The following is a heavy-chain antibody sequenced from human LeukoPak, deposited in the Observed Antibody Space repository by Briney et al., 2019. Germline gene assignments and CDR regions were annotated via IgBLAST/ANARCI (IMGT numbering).Heavy chain of an antibody. CDR3: AREGTYCSGGSCYLDY. D-gene: IGHD2-15*01. J-gene: IGHJ4*02. CDR2: ISGSGGST. V-gene: IGHV3-23*01. Sequence: GGSLRLSCAASGVTFSSYAMSWVRQAPGQGLEWVSAISGSGGSTYYADSVKGRFTISRDNSKKTLYLQMNSLRAEDTAVYYCAREGTYCSGGSCYLDYWGQGTLVTVSS. CDR1: GVTFSSYA.